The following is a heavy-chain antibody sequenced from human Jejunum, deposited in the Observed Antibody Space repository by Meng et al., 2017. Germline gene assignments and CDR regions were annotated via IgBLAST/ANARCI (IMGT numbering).Heavy chain of an antibody. D-gene: IGHD1-26*01. Sequence: QVQLHRGGAGLLKPSETLSLTCAVYGGSISGYFWSWIRQAPGEGLEWVGEFTRGGTTNYNPSLKSRVTISADTSKNQFSLTLSSVSAADTAVYYCARHEVDFDNWGQGTLVTVSS. V-gene: IGHV4-34*01. CDR2: FTRGGTT. J-gene: IGHJ4*02. CDR3: ARHEVDFDN. CDR1: GGSISGYF.